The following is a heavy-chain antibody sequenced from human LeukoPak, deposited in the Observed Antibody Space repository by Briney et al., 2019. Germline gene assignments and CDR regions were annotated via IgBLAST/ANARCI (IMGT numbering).Heavy chain of an antibody. CDR1: GGSISSSSYY. CDR3: ARDSPIYVTTVRGSLYYYYMDV. D-gene: IGHD3-10*01. Sequence: SETLSLTCTVSGGSISSSSYYWGWIRQPPGKWLEWIGSIYYSGSTYYNPSLKSRVTISVDTSKNQFSLKLSSVTAADTAVYYCARDSPIYVTTVRGSLYYYYMDVWGKGTMVTVSS. CDR2: IYYSGST. J-gene: IGHJ6*03. V-gene: IGHV4-39*02.